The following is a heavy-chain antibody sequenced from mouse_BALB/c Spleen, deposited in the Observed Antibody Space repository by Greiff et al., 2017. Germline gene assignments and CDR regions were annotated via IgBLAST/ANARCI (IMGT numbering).Heavy chain of an antibody. CDR2: ISTYYGDA. CDR3: ARDYYGSSYGAMDY. CDR1: GYTFTDYA. J-gene: IGHJ4*01. V-gene: IGHV1S137*01. Sequence: VQVVESGAELVRPGVSVKISCKGSGYTFTDYAMHWVKQSHAKSLEWIGVISTYYGDASYNQKFKGKATMTVDKSSSTAYMELARLTSEDSAIYYCARDYYGSSYGAMDYWGQGTSVTVSS. D-gene: IGHD1-1*01.